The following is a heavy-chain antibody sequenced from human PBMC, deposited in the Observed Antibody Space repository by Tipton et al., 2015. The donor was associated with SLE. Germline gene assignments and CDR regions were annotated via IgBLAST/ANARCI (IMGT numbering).Heavy chain of an antibody. D-gene: IGHD5-12*01. CDR3: VASGYDYQHFDY. CDR1: GFIFSDHY. V-gene: IGHV3-72*01. Sequence: SLRLSCAASGFIFSDHYMDWVRQAPGKGLEWVGRTRNKVNSHTTEYAASVKGRFTISRDDSENSLYLQMNSLKTEDTAVYYCVASGYDYQHFDYWGQGILVTVSS. J-gene: IGHJ4*02. CDR2: TRNKVNSHTT.